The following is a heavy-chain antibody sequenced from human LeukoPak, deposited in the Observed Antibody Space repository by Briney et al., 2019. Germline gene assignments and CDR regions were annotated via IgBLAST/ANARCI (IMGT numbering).Heavy chain of an antibody. CDR3: ATEFPADY. CDR1: GFTFSSYA. D-gene: IGHD2-21*01. CDR2: ISYDGSNK. Sequence: GGSLRLSCAASGFTFSSYAMSWVRQAPGKGLEWVAVISYDGSNKYYTDSVKGRFTISRDNSKNTLYLQMNSLRAEDTAVYYCATEFPADYWGQGTLVTVSS. V-gene: IGHV3-30-3*01. J-gene: IGHJ4*02.